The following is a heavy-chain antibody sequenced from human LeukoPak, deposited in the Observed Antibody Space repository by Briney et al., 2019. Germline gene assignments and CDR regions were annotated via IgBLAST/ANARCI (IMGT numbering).Heavy chain of an antibody. CDR2: ISVSVGRT. CDR3: AKGYCSGSSCYLNDY. J-gene: IGHJ4*02. D-gene: IGHD2-15*01. Sequence: HAGGSLRLSYAASGFTFSSYAMSWVRQAPGKGREWVSSISVSVGRTYHADSVEGRLTLSRDHSKNTLFLQMNRRTTEDPAVTFCAKGYCSGSSCYLNDYWGEESLVTVSS. CDR1: GFTFSSYA. V-gene: IGHV3-23*01.